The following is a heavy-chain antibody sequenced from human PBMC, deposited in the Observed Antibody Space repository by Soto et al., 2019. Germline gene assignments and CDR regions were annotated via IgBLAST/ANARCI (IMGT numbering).Heavy chain of an antibody. CDR2: TSHSGST. V-gene: IGHV4-59*02. CDR1: GGSVTTYY. Sequence: QVQLQGSGPGLVKPSETLSLTCTVFGGSVTTYYWTWIRQPPGKGLEWIGFTSHSGSTNYNPSLMCRVSKSVDTSKNQFSLKLISVTAADTAVYYCVAGSRSSTSDAFDIWDRGTMVTVSS. J-gene: IGHJ3*02. D-gene: IGHD2-15*01. CDR3: VAGSRSSTSDAFDI.